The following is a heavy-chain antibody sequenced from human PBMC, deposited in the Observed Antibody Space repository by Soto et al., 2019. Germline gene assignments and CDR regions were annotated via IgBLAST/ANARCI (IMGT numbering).Heavy chain of an antibody. Sequence: GASVKVSCKASGYTFTGYYMHWVRQAPGQGLEWMGWINPNSGGTNYAQKFQGWVTMTRDTSISTAYMELSRLRSDDTAVYYCATTVTIEMATYFDYWGQGTLVTVSS. V-gene: IGHV1-2*04. CDR2: INPNSGGT. CDR3: ATTVTIEMATYFDY. CDR1: GYTFTGYY. J-gene: IGHJ4*02. D-gene: IGHD5-12*01.